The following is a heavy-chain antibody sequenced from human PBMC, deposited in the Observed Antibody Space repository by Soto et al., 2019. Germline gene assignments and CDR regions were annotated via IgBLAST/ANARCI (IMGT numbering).Heavy chain of an antibody. CDR1: GFTFSSYG. CDR3: AREATGRKLDY. Sequence: SLRLSCVASGFTFSSYGMHWVRQAPGKGLEWVAIIWYDGSSKYYGDSVKGRFTTSRDNSESALYLQMNNLSVEDTAVYYCAREATGRKLDYWGQGTLVTVSS. J-gene: IGHJ4*02. V-gene: IGHV3-33*01. CDR2: IWYDGSSK. D-gene: IGHD3-9*01.